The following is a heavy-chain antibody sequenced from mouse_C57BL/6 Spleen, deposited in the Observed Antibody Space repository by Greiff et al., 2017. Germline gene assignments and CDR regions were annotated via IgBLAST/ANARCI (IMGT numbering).Heavy chain of an antibody. CDR2: ISNGGGSS. V-gene: IGHV5-12*01. Sequence: EVMLVESGGGLVQPGGSLKLSCAASGFTFSDYYMYWVRQTPEKRLEWVAYISNGGGSSYYPDTVKGRFTISRDNAKNTRYLQMSRLKTEDTAMYYCARLNYSNPDWYFDVWGTGTTVTVSS. CDR3: ARLNYSNPDWYFDV. CDR1: GFTFSDYY. J-gene: IGHJ1*03. D-gene: IGHD2-5*01.